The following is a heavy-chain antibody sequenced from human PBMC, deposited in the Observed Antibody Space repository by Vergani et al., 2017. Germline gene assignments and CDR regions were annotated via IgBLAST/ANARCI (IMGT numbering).Heavy chain of an antibody. CDR3: ARSIVSRTPPDYFDN. V-gene: IGHV4-59*01. D-gene: IGHD1-14*01. J-gene: IGHJ4*02. CDR1: GVALSGYY. Sequence: QVQLQESGPGLVRPSETLSLTCTVSGVALSGYYWNWIRQTPGEGLEWIGYVEDSGYFNYNPSLKTRVSMSSDTSNNQFSLMLGSVTVADTAVCYCARSIVSRTPPDYFDNWGQGTLVTVSS. CDR2: VEDSGYF.